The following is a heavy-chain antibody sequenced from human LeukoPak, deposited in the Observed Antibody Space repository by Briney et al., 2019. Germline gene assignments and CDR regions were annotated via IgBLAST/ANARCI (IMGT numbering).Heavy chain of an antibody. D-gene: IGHD6-19*01. Sequence: SETLSLTCTVSGGSISSYYWSWLRQPPGKGLEWIGYIYYSGSTNYNPSLKSRVTISVDTSKNQFSLKLTSGAAAATAVNACARGQAGRDAFDISGPGTLVTASS. CDR2: IYYSGST. V-gene: IGHV4-59*01. J-gene: IGHJ3*02. CDR3: ARGQAGRDAFDI. CDR1: GGSISSYY.